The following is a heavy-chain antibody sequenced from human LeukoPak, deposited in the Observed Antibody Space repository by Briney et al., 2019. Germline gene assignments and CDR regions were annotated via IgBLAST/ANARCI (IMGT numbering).Heavy chain of an antibody. CDR1: GFTFSSNA. CDR3: ARVGDVGPFDY. J-gene: IGHJ4*02. Sequence: GGSLRLSCAASGFTFSSNAMHWVRQAPGKGLEYVSAMSSNGGTTDYANSVKGRFTISRDNSKNTLYLQMGSLRAEDMAVYYCARVGDVGPFDYWGQGTLVTVSS. CDR2: MSSNGGTT. V-gene: IGHV3-64*01. D-gene: IGHD1-26*01.